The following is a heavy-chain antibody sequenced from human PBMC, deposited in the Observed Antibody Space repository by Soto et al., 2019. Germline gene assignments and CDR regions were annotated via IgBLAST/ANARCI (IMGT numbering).Heavy chain of an antibody. CDR1: GFIFSTYG. D-gene: IGHD3-3*01. V-gene: IGHV3-33*01. CDR3: ARDNFGFDY. CDR2: IRYDGSER. J-gene: IGHJ4*02. Sequence: GGSLRLSCAASGFIFSTYGMHWVRQAPGKGLEWVAVIRYDGSERYYADSVKGRFTISRDDSKNTLYLQMSSLRAEDTAVYYCARDNFGFDYWGQGNLVTVSS.